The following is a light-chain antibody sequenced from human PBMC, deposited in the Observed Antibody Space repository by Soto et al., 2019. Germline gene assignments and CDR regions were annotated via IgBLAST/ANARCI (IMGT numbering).Light chain of an antibody. V-gene: IGLV2-8*01. CDR3: SSYAGSNKSV. J-gene: IGLJ1*01. CDR2: EVS. Sequence: QSVLTRPPSASGSPGQSVTMSCTGTSSDVGGYNYVSWYQQHPGKAPKLMIYEVSKRPSGVPDRFSGSKSGNTASLTVSGLQPEDEADYYCSSYAGSNKSVFGTGTKVTVL. CDR1: SSDVGGYNY.